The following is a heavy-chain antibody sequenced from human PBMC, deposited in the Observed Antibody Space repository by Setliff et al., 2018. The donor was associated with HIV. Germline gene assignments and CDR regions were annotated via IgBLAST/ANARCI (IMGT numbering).Heavy chain of an antibody. CDR1: GFIFTNAW. Sequence: AGSLRLSCETSGFIFTNAWMSWVRQSPRKGLEWLARIKSKSDGGTTSYAAPVKDRFTISRDDSRNTLYLQMNSMKSDDTATYYCVGHYYDPLTGYYVWFFDVWGRGTLVTVSS. D-gene: IGHD3-9*01. CDR2: IKSKSDGGTT. J-gene: IGHJ2*01. V-gene: IGHV3-15*05. CDR3: VGHYYDPLTGYYVWFFDV.